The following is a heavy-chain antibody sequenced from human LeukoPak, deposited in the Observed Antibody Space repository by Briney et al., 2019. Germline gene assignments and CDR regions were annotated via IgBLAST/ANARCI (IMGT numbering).Heavy chain of an antibody. J-gene: IGHJ4*02. Sequence: PGGSLRLSCAASGFTFSGSVMHWVRQASGKGLEWVGRIRSKANNYATAYVASVEGRFTISRDDSKNTAFLQMNSLKTEDTAVYYCTSNYCSGGSCYLYWGQGTLVTVSS. V-gene: IGHV3-73*01. CDR3: TSNYCSGGSCYLY. D-gene: IGHD2-15*01. CDR2: IRSKANNYAT. CDR1: GFTFSGSV.